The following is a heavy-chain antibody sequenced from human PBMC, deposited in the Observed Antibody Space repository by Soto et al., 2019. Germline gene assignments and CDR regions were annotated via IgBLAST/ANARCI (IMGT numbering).Heavy chain of an antibody. V-gene: IGHV4-39*01. J-gene: IGHJ4*02. CDR1: NGSISRGSYY. D-gene: IGHD2-15*01. CDR3: ASQVVSSRHFDS. CDR2: IFYSGGT. Sequence: SETLSLTCTVSNGSISRGSYYWAWIRQPPGRGLEWIGSIFYSGGTYHNPSLKSRVTMSKDTFKDQFSLSLSSVTAADTAVYYFASQVVSSRHFDSWGQGALVTVSS.